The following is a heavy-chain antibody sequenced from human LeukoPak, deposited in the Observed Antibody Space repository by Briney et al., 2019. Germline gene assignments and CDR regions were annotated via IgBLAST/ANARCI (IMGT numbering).Heavy chain of an antibody. CDR1: GYSFTSYW. CDR2: IYPGDSDT. V-gene: IGHV5-51*01. CDR3: ARRSDFIAVAGMIDYFDY. Sequence: GESLKISCKGSGYSFTSYWIGWVRQMPGKGLEWMGIIYPGDSDTRYSPSFQGQVTISDDKSISTAYLQWSSLKASDTAMYYCARRSDFIAVAGMIDYFDYWGQGTLVTVSS. D-gene: IGHD6-19*01. J-gene: IGHJ4*02.